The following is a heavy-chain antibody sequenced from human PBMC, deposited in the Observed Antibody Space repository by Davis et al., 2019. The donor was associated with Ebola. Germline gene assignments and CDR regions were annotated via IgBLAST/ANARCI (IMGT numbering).Heavy chain of an antibody. J-gene: IGHJ6*02. Sequence: SETLSLTCTVPGGPISSYYWSWIRQPPGKGLEWIGEINHSGSTNYNPSLKSRVTISVDTSKNQFSLKLSSVTAADTAVYYCARGRTVDTAMVTGFYYGMDVWGQGTTVTVSS. CDR1: GGPISSYY. D-gene: IGHD5-18*01. CDR2: INHSGST. V-gene: IGHV4-34*01. CDR3: ARGRTVDTAMVTGFYYGMDV.